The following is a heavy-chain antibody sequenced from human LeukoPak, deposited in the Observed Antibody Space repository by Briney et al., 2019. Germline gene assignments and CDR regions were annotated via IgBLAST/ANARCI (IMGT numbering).Heavy chain of an antibody. CDR3: ARDSGYSYADDY. J-gene: IGHJ4*02. V-gene: IGHV3-48*02. Sequence: GGSLRLSCAASGFTSRSYAMQCVRQAPGKGLERVSYITYNSGTIFYADSVKGRFTISRDNAKDSLYLQMSSLRDEDTAVYYCARDSGYSYADDYWGQGTLVTVSS. CDR2: ITYNSGTI. D-gene: IGHD5-18*01. CDR1: GFTSRSYA.